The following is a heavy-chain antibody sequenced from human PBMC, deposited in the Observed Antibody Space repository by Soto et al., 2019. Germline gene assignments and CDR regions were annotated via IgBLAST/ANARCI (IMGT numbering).Heavy chain of an antibody. CDR1: GFTLNDYW. V-gene: IGHV3-7*01. D-gene: IGHD6-6*01. Sequence: EAQLVESGGGLVQPGGSLRLSCAASGFTLNDYWMSWVRQPPGQGLEWVANIKHDGSEQFYVESVRGRFTISRDNAKNSLYLQMNSLRAEDTAVYYCASTSSIGRSDAFDIWGQGTLVTVSS. J-gene: IGHJ3*02. CDR3: ASTSSIGRSDAFDI. CDR2: IKHDGSEQ.